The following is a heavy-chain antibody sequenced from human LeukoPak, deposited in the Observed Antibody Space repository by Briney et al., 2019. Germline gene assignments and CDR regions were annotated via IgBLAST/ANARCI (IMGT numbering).Heavy chain of an antibody. CDR3: AKDLSSSSSVVVVAAKHDY. D-gene: IGHD2-15*01. CDR2: ISGSGGST. V-gene: IGHV3-23*01. J-gene: IGHJ4*02. CDR1: GFTFSSYA. Sequence: GGSLRLSCAASGFTFSSYAMSWVRQAPGKGLEWVSAISGSGGSTYYADSVKGRFTISRDNSKNTLYLQMSSLRAEDTAVYYCAKDLSSSSSVVVVAAKHDYWGQGTLVTVSS.